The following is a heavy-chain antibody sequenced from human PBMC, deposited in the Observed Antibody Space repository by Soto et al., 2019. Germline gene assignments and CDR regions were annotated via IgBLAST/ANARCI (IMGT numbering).Heavy chain of an antibody. J-gene: IGHJ4*02. CDR2: ISYDGSNK. V-gene: IGHV3-30-3*01. CDR1: GFTFSSYA. CDR3: ARVGSSSWYYFAY. D-gene: IGHD6-13*01. Sequence: QVQLVESGGGVVQPGRSLRLSCAASGFTFSSYAMHWVRQAPGKGLEWVAVISYDGSNKYYADSVKGRFTISRDNSKNTLYLQMNSLRAEDTAVYYCARVGSSSWYYFAYWGQGTLVTVSS.